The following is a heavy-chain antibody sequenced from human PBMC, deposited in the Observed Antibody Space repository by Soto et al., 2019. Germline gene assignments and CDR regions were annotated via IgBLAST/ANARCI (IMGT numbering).Heavy chain of an antibody. CDR1: GGSISSGGYY. CDR2: INLSGGTT. V-gene: IGHV3-23*01. D-gene: IGHD3-22*01. Sequence: ETLSLTCTVSGGSISSGGYYWSWVRQHPGKGLEWVWTINLSGGTTYYADSVKGRFTISRDNSKNTLYLQMNSLRAEDTAVYYCAKAAEVSTMIVVVELGMDVWGQGTTVTVSS. CDR3: AKAAEVSTMIVVVELGMDV. J-gene: IGHJ6*02.